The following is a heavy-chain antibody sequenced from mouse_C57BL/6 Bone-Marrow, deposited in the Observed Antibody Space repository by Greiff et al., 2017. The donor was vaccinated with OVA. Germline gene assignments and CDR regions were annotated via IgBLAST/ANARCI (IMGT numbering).Heavy chain of an antibody. CDR2: IYPGGGYT. Sequence: VKLQESGAELVRPGTSVKMSCKASGYTFTNYWIGWAKQRPGHGLEWIGDIYPGGGYTNYNEKFKGKATLTADKSSSTAYMQFSSLTSEDSAIYYCAREGDGYYVFAYWGQGTLVTVSA. CDR1: GYTFTNYW. J-gene: IGHJ3*01. CDR3: AREGDGYYVFAY. D-gene: IGHD2-3*01. V-gene: IGHV1-63*01.